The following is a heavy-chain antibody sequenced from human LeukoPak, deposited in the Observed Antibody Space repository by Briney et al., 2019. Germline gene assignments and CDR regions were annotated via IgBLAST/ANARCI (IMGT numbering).Heavy chain of an antibody. CDR3: ARGPQAIDIVVVPAYYYYYGMDV. Sequence: ASVKVSCKASGYTFTGYYMHWVRQAPGQGLEWMGWINPNSGGTNYAQKFQGRVTMTRDTSISTAYMELSRLRSDDTAVYYCARGPQAIDIVVVPAYYYYYGMDVWGQGTTVTVSS. D-gene: IGHD2-2*01. J-gene: IGHJ6*02. CDR2: INPNSGGT. CDR1: GYTFTGYY. V-gene: IGHV1-2*02.